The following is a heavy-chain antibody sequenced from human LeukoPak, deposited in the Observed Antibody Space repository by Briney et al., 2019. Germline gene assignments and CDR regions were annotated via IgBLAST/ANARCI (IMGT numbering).Heavy chain of an antibody. Sequence: GTSLRLSCAASGFTFSYYGMHWVRQAPGKGLEWVAIIWHDGSKTYYADSVKGRFTVSRDNSKNTLYLEMNSLRAVDTAIYYCTREASGRYLAGDLWGQGTLVTVSS. CDR3: TREASGRYLAGDL. CDR2: IWHDGSKT. V-gene: IGHV3-33*08. D-gene: IGHD6-19*01. CDR1: GFTFSYYG. J-gene: IGHJ4*02.